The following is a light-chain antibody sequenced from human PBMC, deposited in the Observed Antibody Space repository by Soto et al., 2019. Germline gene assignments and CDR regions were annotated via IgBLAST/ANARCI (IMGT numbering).Light chain of an antibody. CDR3: MQVLETPPT. CDR2: LDS. CDR1: QSLLHSNGYNY. J-gene: IGKJ1*01. V-gene: IGKV2-28*01. Sequence: DIVMTQSPLSLPVTPGEPASISCRSSQSLLHSNGYNYLIWYLQKPGQSPQILTYLDSNRASGGLDRFSGSGSGTDFTLKISRVEAEDVGVYYCMQVLETPPTFGQGTKVEI.